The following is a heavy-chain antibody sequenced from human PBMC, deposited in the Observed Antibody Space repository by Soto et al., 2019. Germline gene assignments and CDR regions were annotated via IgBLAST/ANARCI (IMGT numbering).Heavy chain of an antibody. CDR3: ARDWDSSGYYSQNWFTH. Sequence: ASGKLSCKASGYTFTSYGISWVRQAPGKGLEWMGWISAYNCNTNYAQKLQGRVTMTTDTSTSTANMELRRLRSDEKEVYSCARDWDSSGYYSQNWFTHWRQATLGTVS. CDR1: GYTFTSYG. D-gene: IGHD3-22*01. J-gene: IGHJ5*02. V-gene: IGHV1-18*04. CDR2: ISAYNCNT.